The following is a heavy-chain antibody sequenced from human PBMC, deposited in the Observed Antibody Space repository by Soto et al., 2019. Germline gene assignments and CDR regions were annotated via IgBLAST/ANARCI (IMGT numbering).Heavy chain of an antibody. D-gene: IGHD3-10*01. CDR2: IFYSGTT. J-gene: IGHJ3*02. V-gene: IGHV4-31*03. Sequence: QVQLQESGPGLVKPSQTLSLNCSVSGGSINSDDYYWSWIRQHAGQGLEWIGYIFYSGTTYYNPSLKSRISISLDTSKNQFSLEMSSVTAADTAMYYCARVRGHAFDIQGQGTMVTVSS. CDR3: ARVRGHAFDI. CDR1: GGSINSDDYY.